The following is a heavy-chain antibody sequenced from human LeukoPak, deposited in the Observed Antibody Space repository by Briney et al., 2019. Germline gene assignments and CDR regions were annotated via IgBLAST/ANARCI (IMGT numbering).Heavy chain of an antibody. CDR3: ARTAVYGDPNYFDY. V-gene: IGHV3-66*02. CDR2: IYSGGST. J-gene: IGHJ4*02. CDR1: GFTVSSNY. D-gene: IGHD4-17*01. Sequence: GSLRLSCAASGFTVSSNYMSWVRQAPGKGLEWVSVIYSGGSTYYADSVKGRFTISRDNSKNTLYLQMNSLRAEDTAVYYCARTAVYGDPNYFDYWGQGTLVTVSS.